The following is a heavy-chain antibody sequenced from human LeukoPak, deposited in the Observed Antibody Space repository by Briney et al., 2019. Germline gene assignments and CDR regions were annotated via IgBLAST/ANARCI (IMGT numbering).Heavy chain of an antibody. V-gene: IGHV4-59*01. CDR1: GGSISSYY. D-gene: IGHD2-2*01. CDR2: IYYSGRN. J-gene: IGHJ4*02. CDR3: ARPQTMGSSSPLGY. Sequence: QPAETLSLTCTVSGGSISSYYWIWIQERPGKGLEWVGDIYYSGRNNYNPSLKRRVTTSLDTSKKQISLKLSSVTDADTPVYYCARPQTMGSSSPLGYWGQGTLVTVSS.